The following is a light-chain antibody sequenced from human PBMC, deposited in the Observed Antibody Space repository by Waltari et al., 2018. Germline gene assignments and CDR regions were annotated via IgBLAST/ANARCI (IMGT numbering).Light chain of an antibody. Sequence: QSALTQPRSVSGSPGHSVTISCTGTSSDVGGYDYVSWYQQYQGKAPKLVIYDVSKRPSGVPSRFSGSKSGNAASLTISGLQAEDEADYNCCSYAGRATWAFGGGTKLTVL. CDR2: DVS. CDR3: CSYAGRATWA. J-gene: IGLJ3*02. CDR1: SSDVGGYDY. V-gene: IGLV2-11*01.